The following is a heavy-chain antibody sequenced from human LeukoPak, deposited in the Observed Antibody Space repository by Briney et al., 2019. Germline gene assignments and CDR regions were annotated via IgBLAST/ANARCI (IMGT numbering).Heavy chain of an antibody. J-gene: IGHJ6*03. V-gene: IGHV1-2*02. Sequence: GASVKVSCKASGYTFTGNYMHWVRQAPGQRLEWMGWINPNSGDTNYVQTFQGRVTMTRDTSISTAYMELSRLRSDDTAVYYCARDPEQLVNYYYYMDVWGKGTTVTISS. D-gene: IGHD6-13*01. CDR1: GYTFTGNY. CDR2: INPNSGDT. CDR3: ARDPEQLVNYYYYMDV.